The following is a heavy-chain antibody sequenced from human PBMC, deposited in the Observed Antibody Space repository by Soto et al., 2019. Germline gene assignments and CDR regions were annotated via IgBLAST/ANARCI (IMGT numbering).Heavy chain of an antibody. CDR1: GYTFTSYA. V-gene: IGHV1-3*01. CDR2: INAGNGNT. CDR3: ARGGSLSWDFEL. Sequence: QVQLVQSGAEVKKPGASVKVSCKASGYTFTSYAMHWVRQAPGQRLEWMGWINAGNGNTKYSQKFQGRVTITRDTSASTAYMELSSLRCEDTAVYYCARGGSLSWDFELWGRGTLVTVSS. J-gene: IGHJ2*01. D-gene: IGHD1-26*01.